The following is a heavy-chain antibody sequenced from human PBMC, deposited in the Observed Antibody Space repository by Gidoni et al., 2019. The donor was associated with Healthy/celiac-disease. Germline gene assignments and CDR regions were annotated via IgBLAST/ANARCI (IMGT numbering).Heavy chain of an antibody. Sequence: QVQLQESGPGLVKPSQTLSLTCTVSGGSISSGGYYWSWIRQHPGKGLEWIGYIYYSGSTYYNPSLKSRVTISVDTSKNQFSLKLSSVTAADTAVYYCARDSTYSSSWYRYGMDVWGQGTTVTVSS. V-gene: IGHV4-31*03. CDR3: ARDSTYSSSWYRYGMDV. J-gene: IGHJ6*02. D-gene: IGHD6-13*01. CDR2: IYYSGST. CDR1: GGSISSGGYY.